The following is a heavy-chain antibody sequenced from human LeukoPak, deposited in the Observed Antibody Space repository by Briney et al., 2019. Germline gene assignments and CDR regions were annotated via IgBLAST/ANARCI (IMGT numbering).Heavy chain of an antibody. CDR2: IYHRGST. CDR3: ARGAEYYAIWRGYAGYSDY. Sequence: SETLSLTCAVYGGSFSGYYWGWIRQPPGKGLEWVGSIYHRGSTYYNPSLRSRVTISLDRSKKKFSLKLTSVTATDTAVYFCARGAEYYAIWRGYAGYSDYWGQGISVTVSS. J-gene: IGHJ4*02. D-gene: IGHD3-3*01. CDR1: GGSFSGYY. V-gene: IGHV4-34*01.